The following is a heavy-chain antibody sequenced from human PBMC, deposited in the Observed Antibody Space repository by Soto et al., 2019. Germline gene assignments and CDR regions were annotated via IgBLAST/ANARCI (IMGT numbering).Heavy chain of an antibody. D-gene: IGHD5-12*01. Sequence: SETLFLTWSVSGGYIRSYCWSRIRQHPGKGLEWIGYIYYSGSTYYSPSLKRRVTISVGTSRKQSSLKLSSVTAADTAVYYCARVIDIAATGGNAFDIWGQGTMVTVSS. CDR3: ARVIDIAATGGNAFDI. CDR2: IYYSGST. V-gene: IGHV4-59*06. CDR1: GGYIRSYC. J-gene: IGHJ3*02.